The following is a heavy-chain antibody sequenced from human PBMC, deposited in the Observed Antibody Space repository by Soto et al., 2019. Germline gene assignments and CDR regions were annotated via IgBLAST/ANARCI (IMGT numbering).Heavy chain of an antibody. J-gene: IGHJ4*02. Sequence: QVLLVESGGGVVQPGRSLRLSCAASGFPFTTYGMHWVLEGPGKGLEWVAVISYDGSNTYYADSVKGRFTISRDNSKNTLYLQMNSLRTEDTALYYCVGGQYYFDYRGQGTLVTVSS. V-gene: IGHV3-30*03. CDR2: ISYDGSNT. D-gene: IGHD3-10*01. CDR3: VGGQYYFDY. CDR1: GFPFTTYG.